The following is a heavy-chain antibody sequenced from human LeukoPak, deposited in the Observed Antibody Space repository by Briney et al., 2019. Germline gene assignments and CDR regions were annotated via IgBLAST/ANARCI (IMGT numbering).Heavy chain of an antibody. CDR3: ARGGYCSSTSCYGWFDP. V-gene: IGHV4-31*03. Sequence: SETLSLTCTVSGGSISSGGYYWSWIRQHPGKGLEWIGYIYYSGSTYYNPSLKSRVTMSVDTSKNQFSLKLSSVTAADTAVYYCARGGYCSSTSCYGWFDPWGQGTLVTVSS. J-gene: IGHJ5*02. CDR2: IYYSGST. CDR1: GGSISSGGYY. D-gene: IGHD2-2*01.